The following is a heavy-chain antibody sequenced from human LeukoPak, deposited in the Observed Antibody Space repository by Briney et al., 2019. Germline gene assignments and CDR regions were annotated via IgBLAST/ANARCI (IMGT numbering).Heavy chain of an antibody. V-gene: IGHV4-34*01. D-gene: IGHD3-16*02. Sequence: SETLSLTCAVYGVSFSGYYWSWIRQPPGKGLEWIGYIHYSGSTYYNPSLKSRVTISVDTSKNQFSLKLSSVTAADTAVYYCARGDYVWGSYRQEFDYWGQGTLVTVSS. J-gene: IGHJ4*02. CDR3: ARGDYVWGSYRQEFDY. CDR1: GVSFSGYY. CDR2: IHYSGST.